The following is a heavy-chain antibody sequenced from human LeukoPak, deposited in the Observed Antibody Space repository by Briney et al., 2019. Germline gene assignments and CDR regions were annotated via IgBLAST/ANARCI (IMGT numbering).Heavy chain of an antibody. CDR1: GFIFDDYA. Sequence: GRSLRLSCAASGFIFDDYAMHWVRQAPGKGLEWVSGISWNSGSIGYADSVKGRFTISRDNAKNSLYLQMNSLRAEDTALYYCAKGPQGAFDIWGQGTMVTVSS. CDR3: AKGPQGAFDI. V-gene: IGHV3-9*01. CDR2: ISWNSGSI. J-gene: IGHJ3*02.